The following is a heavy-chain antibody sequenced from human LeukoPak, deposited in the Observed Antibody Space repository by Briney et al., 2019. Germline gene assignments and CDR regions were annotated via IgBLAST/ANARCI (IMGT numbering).Heavy chain of an antibody. CDR1: GFTVSNNY. CDR3: ARWYCSNTNCFYDY. Sequence: GGSLRLSCAASGFTVSNNYMIWVRQAPGKGLEWVSLIYSNGVTNYADSVKGRFTISRDSSKNTLYLQMNSLRAEDTAVYYCARWYCSNTNCFYDYWGRGTLVTVSS. CDR2: IYSNGVT. J-gene: IGHJ4*02. D-gene: IGHD2-2*01. V-gene: IGHV3-53*01.